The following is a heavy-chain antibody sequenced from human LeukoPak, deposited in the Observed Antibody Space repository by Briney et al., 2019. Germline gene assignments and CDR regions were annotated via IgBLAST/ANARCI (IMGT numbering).Heavy chain of an antibody. D-gene: IGHD6-19*01. V-gene: IGHV3-7*01. Sequence: PGGSLRLSCAASGFTFSDFWMNWVRQAPGKGLEWVASIKQDGSEKYYVDSVKGRFSISRDNAKNSLHLQMNSLRAEDTAVYYCARDHTVDGLVFGYWGQGILVTVSS. CDR3: ARDHTVDGLVFGY. J-gene: IGHJ4*02. CDR1: GFTFSDFW. CDR2: IKQDGSEK.